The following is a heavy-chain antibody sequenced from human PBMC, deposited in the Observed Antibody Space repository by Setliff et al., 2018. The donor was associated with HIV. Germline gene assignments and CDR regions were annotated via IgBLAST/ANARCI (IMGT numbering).Heavy chain of an antibody. Sequence: LRLSCAVSGFTVSTNYMNWVRQAPGKGLEWVSVLYSGGATDYADSVKGRFTISRDNSKNTLYLQMNGLRAEDTAIYYCARQAYSINMVRGVVSPRFYYYMDVWGKGTTVTVSS. J-gene: IGHJ6*03. CDR3: ARQAYSINMVRGVVSPRFYYYMDV. V-gene: IGHV3-66*02. D-gene: IGHD3-10*01. CDR1: GFTVSTNY. CDR2: LYSGGAT.